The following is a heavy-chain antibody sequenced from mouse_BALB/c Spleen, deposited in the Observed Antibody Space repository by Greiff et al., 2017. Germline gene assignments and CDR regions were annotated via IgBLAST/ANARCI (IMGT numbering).Heavy chain of an antibody. V-gene: IGHV1-7*01. Sequence: VQLQQSGAELAKPGASVKMSCKASGYTFTSYWMHWVKQRPGQGLEWIGYINPSTGYTEYNQKFKDKATLTADKSSSTAYMQLSSLTSEDSAVYYCARPYYRYDGSAMDYWGQGTSVTVSS. CDR1: GYTFTSYW. J-gene: IGHJ4*01. D-gene: IGHD2-14*01. CDR3: ARPYYRYDGSAMDY. CDR2: INPSTGYT.